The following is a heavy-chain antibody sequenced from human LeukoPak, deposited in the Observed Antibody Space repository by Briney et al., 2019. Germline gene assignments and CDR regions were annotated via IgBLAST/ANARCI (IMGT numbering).Heavy chain of an antibody. Sequence: SVTVSFKASGSNFISYAVSWVRQAPGQGLEWMGGIIPMFGTSNYAQKFQGRVTITTDESTTTAYMELSSLSSEDTAVYYCATYTLSQFWSGYYHFDYWGQGTLVSVSS. CDR2: IIPMFGTS. J-gene: IGHJ4*02. CDR3: ATYTLSQFWSGYYHFDY. V-gene: IGHV1-69*05. CDR1: GSNFISYA. D-gene: IGHD3-3*01.